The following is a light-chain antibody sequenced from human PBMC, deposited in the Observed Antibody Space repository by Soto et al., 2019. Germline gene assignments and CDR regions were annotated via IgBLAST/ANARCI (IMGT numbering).Light chain of an antibody. Sequence: EIVLTQSPATLSLSPGERATPSCRASQSVSSKSAWYQQKPGQAPRLLIYDASTRATGIPARFSGSGSGTEFTLTISSLQSEDFAVYYCQQFNNWPRTFGQGTKVDIK. CDR1: QSVSSK. J-gene: IGKJ1*01. CDR2: DAS. V-gene: IGKV3-15*01. CDR3: QQFNNWPRT.